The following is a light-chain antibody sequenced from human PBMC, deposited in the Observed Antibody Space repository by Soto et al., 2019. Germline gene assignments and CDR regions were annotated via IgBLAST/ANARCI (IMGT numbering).Light chain of an antibody. J-gene: IGLJ3*02. Sequence: QSALTQPASVSGTPGQSITISYTGTRSDVGSYNLVSWYKQNTGKAPKLMISEVTKRPSGISARFSGSKSGNTASLTISGLQAEDEAYYYCCSYAGSSNWVFGGGTKVTV. V-gene: IGLV2-23*02. CDR3: CSYAGSSNWV. CDR1: RSDVGSYNL. CDR2: EVT.